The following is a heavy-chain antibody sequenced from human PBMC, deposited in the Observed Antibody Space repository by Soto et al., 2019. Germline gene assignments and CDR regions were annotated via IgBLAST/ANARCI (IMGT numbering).Heavy chain of an antibody. Sequence: QMQLVQSGPEVKKPGTSVKVSCKASGFTFTSSAVQWVRQARGQRLEWLGWIVVGSGNTNYAQKFQERVTITRDMSTSTAYMELSSLRAEDTAVYYCARDVVRAVAGAKDNFDYYYYGMDVWGQGTTVTVSS. CDR3: ARDVVRAVAGAKDNFDYYYYGMDV. V-gene: IGHV1-58*01. CDR1: GFTFTSSA. CDR2: IVVGSGNT. D-gene: IGHD6-19*01. J-gene: IGHJ6*02.